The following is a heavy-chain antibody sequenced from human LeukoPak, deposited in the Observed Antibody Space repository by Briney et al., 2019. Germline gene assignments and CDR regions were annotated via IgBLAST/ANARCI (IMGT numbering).Heavy chain of an antibody. V-gene: IGHV4-59*01. CDR1: GGSFSGYY. D-gene: IGHD5-18*01. CDR2: IYYSGST. J-gene: IGHJ5*02. CDR3: ARASTRRAGYSYGFLFDP. Sequence: PSETLSLTCAVYGGSFSGYYWSWIRQPPGKGLEWIGYIYYSGSTNYNPSLKSRVTISVDTSKSQFSLKLSSVTAADTAVYYCARASTRRAGYSYGFLFDPWGQGTLVTVSS.